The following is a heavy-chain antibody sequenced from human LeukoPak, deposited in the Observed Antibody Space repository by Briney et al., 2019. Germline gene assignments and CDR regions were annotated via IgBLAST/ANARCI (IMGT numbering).Heavy chain of an antibody. CDR3: ARGILGQGYFDL. J-gene: IGHJ2*01. V-gene: IGHV4-59*01. Sequence: SETLSLTCTVSGSSISSYYWSWIRQPPGKGLEWIGYISYSGSTNYNPSLKSRVTISVDTSKNQFSLKLSSVTAADTAVYYCARGILGQGYFDLWGRDTLVTVSS. CDR1: GSSISSYY. D-gene: IGHD3/OR15-3a*01. CDR2: ISYSGST.